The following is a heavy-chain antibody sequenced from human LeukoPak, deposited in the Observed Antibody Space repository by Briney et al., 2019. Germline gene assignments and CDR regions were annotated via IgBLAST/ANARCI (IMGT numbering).Heavy chain of an antibody. Sequence: SVKVSCKASGGTFSSYAISWVRQAPGQGLEWMGGIIPIFGTANYAQKFQGRVTITADESTSTAYMELSSLRSEDTAVYYCASSSSWYGYYHYYYMDVWGKGTTVTISS. CDR1: GGTFSSYA. D-gene: IGHD6-13*01. V-gene: IGHV1-69*01. CDR2: IIPIFGTA. J-gene: IGHJ6*03. CDR3: ASSSSWYGYYHYYYMDV.